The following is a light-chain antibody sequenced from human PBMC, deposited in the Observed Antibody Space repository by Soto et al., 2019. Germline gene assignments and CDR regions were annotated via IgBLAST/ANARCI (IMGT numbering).Light chain of an antibody. Sequence: EIVLTQSPGTLSLSPGERSTLSCISSQSFTSSYLTWYQPNPGQAPRLLIYGASTRAAGLPDRFSGSRSGTDFTFNIISLQPEGFATYYCLQDYNYPLTIGGGTKVDI. CDR2: GAS. V-gene: IGKV3D-7*01. CDR1: QSFTSSY. CDR3: LQDYNYPLT. J-gene: IGKJ4*01.